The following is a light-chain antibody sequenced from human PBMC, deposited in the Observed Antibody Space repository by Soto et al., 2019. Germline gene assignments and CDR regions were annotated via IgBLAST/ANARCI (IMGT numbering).Light chain of an antibody. CDR2: DAS. J-gene: IGKJ3*01. Sequence: EIVLTHSIATLSLSPGERATLSCRASLSVSRNLAWYQQKPGQAPRLLIFDASTRATGIPARFSGSGSGTEFTLTISRLQSEDFAVYYCQQDNGWPLSFGPGTKVDIK. CDR3: QQDNGWPLS. CDR1: LSVSRN. V-gene: IGKV3-15*01.